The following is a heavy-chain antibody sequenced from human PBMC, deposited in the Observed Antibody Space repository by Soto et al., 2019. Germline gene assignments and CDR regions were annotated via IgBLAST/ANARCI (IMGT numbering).Heavy chain of an antibody. J-gene: IGHJ4*02. CDR3: TSALVTSGY. CDR1: GFTFSGSA. D-gene: IGHD6-13*01. CDR2: IRSKANSYAT. V-gene: IGHV3-73*01. Sequence: EVQLVESGGGLVQPGGSLKLSCAASGFTFSGSAMHWVRQASGKGLEWVGRIRSKANSYATAYAASVKGRFTISRDDSKNTAYLQMNSLKTEDTAVYYCTSALVTSGYWGQGTLVTVSS.